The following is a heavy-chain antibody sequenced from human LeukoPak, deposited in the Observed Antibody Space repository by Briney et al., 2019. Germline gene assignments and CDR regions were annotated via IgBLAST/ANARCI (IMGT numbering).Heavy chain of an antibody. V-gene: IGHV4-34*01. J-gene: IGHJ4*02. CDR3: ARGNSSSRRFDY. CDR1: GGSFSGYY. D-gene: IGHD6-6*01. Sequence: PSETLSLTCAVYGGSFSGYYWSWIRQPPGKGLEWIGEINHSGSTNYNPSLKSRVTISVDTSKNQFSLKLSSVTAADTAVYYCARGNSSSRRFDYWGQGTPVTVSS. CDR2: INHSGST.